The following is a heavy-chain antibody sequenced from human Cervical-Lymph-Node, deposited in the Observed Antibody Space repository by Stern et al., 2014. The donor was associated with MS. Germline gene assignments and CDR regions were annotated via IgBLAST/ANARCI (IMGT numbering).Heavy chain of an antibody. D-gene: IGHD3-22*01. CDR1: GGTFSNYA. J-gene: IGHJ4*02. Sequence: QVQLVQSGAEVKKPGSSVKVSCKASGGTFSNYAISWVRQAPGQGLEWVGGIVPLFATANYAQKFQGRVTITADESTSTAYMELSSLRSEDTAVYYCAREFNYDTSGYYLYYWGKGTLVTVAS. CDR3: AREFNYDTSGYYLYY. CDR2: IVPLFATA. V-gene: IGHV1-69*01.